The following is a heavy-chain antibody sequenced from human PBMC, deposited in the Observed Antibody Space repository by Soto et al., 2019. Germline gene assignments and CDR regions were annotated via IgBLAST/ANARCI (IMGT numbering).Heavy chain of an antibody. J-gene: IGHJ4*02. V-gene: IGHV1-18*01. D-gene: IGHD3-16*01. Sequence: QVQLVQSGAEVKKPGASVKVSCKTSGYTFTNFGISWVRQAPGQGLEWMGWSSAYNGKASYAQEYQCRPTMTTDTATSTAYMEVRSLRSDDTAVYFCARGGTPIYSCGQGTLVTVSS. CDR2: SSAYNGKA. CDR1: GYTFTNFG. CDR3: ARGGTPIYS.